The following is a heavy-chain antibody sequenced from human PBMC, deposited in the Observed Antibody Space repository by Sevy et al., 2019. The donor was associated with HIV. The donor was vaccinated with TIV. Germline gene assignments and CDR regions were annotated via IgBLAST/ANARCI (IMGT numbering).Heavy chain of an antibody. D-gene: IGHD2-2*01. CDR3: AKDPIVVVPAAMEADAFDI. Sequence: GSLRLSCAASGFTFSSYAMSWVRQAPGKGLEWVSAISGSGGSTYYADSVKGRFTISRDNSKNTLYLQMNSLRAEDTAVYYCAKDPIVVVPAAMEADAFDIWGQGTMVTVSS. V-gene: IGHV3-23*01. CDR2: ISGSGGST. CDR1: GFTFSSYA. J-gene: IGHJ3*02.